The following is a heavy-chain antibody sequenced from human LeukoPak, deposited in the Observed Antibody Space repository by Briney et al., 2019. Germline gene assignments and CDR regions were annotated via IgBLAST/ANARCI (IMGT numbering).Heavy chain of an antibody. J-gene: IGHJ4*02. CDR1: GYTFTNYG. V-gene: IGHV1-18*01. D-gene: IGHD6-13*01. CDR3: ARGYSRMPFDY. Sequence: ASVKVSCKASGYTFTNYGISWVRQAPGQGLEWMGWISLYNGNTNYAQNLQGRVTMTTDTSTSTAYMELKSLRSDDTAVYYCARGYSRMPFDYWGQGNLVTVSS. CDR2: ISLYNGNT.